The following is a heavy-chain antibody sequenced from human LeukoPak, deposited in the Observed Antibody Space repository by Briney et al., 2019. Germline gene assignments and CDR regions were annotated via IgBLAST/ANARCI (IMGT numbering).Heavy chain of an antibody. Sequence: ASVKVSCKASGYTFTGYYMHWVRQAPGQGLEWMGWINPNSGVTNYAQKFQGRVTMTRDTSISTAYMELSRLRSDDMAVFYCARTDVGYYDSSGYYDYWGQGTLVTVSS. CDR2: INPNSGVT. CDR3: ARTDVGYYDSSGYYDY. CDR1: GYTFTGYY. V-gene: IGHV1-2*02. J-gene: IGHJ4*02. D-gene: IGHD3-22*01.